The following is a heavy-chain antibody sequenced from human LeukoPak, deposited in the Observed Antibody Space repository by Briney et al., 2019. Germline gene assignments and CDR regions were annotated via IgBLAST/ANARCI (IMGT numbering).Heavy chain of an antibody. CDR2: VSYDGTNQ. CDR3: AREGTAAGLDY. CDR1: GFIFTNYD. J-gene: IGHJ4*02. Sequence: GGSLRLSCAASGFIFTNYDVHWVRQAPGKGLEWVTLVSYDGTNQYYADSVKGRFTISRDNSRNTLYLQMNSQRLEDTALYYCAREGTAAGLDYWGQGTLVTVSS. D-gene: IGHD6-13*01. V-gene: IGHV3-30-3*01.